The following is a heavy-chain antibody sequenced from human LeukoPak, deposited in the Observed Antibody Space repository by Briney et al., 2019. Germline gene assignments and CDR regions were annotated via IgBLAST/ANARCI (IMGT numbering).Heavy chain of an antibody. D-gene: IGHD3-22*01. Sequence: GASVKVSCKPSGYTFTSYDINWVRQATGQGLEWMGWMNPNNGNTGYAQKFQGRVTMTRDTSISTAYMELSRLRSDDTAVYYCARVGDSSGTFDYWGQGTLVTVSS. CDR2: MNPNNGNT. V-gene: IGHV1-8*01. CDR1: GYTFTSYD. CDR3: ARVGDSSGTFDY. J-gene: IGHJ4*02.